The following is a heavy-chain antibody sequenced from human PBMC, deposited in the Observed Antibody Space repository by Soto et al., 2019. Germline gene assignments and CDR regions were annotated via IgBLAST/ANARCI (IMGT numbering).Heavy chain of an antibody. V-gene: IGHV1-18*01. Sequence: QVQLVQSGAEVKKPGASVKVSFKASGYTFTSYGISWVRQAPGQGLEWMGWISAYNGNTNYAQKLQGRVTMTTDTSTSTACMEVRSLRSDDTAVYYCARDTGTRHDGVFDYWGQGTLVTVSS. D-gene: IGHD1-1*01. CDR2: ISAYNGNT. CDR1: GYTFTSYG. CDR3: ARDTGTRHDGVFDY. J-gene: IGHJ4*02.